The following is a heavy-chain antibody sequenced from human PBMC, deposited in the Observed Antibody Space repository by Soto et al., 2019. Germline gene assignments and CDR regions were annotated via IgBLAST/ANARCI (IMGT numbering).Heavy chain of an antibody. D-gene: IGHD2-21*01. Sequence: GGSLRLSCAASEFTFRSYWMHWVRQVPGKGLVWVSCINPNGRDTKYADYVKGRFTIPRDNAKNTLYLQMKRLRVEDTAMYYCAKVPLRPYYFDYWGPGTPVTVSS. J-gene: IGHJ4*02. CDR1: EFTFRSYW. CDR2: INPNGRDT. V-gene: IGHV3-74*01. CDR3: AKVPLRPYYFDY.